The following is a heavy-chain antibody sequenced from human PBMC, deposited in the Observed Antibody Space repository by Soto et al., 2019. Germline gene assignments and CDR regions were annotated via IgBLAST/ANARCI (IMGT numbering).Heavy chain of an antibody. V-gene: IGHV4-59*01. J-gene: IGHJ4*02. CDR3: AIEHY. CDR2: IFYSGTT. Sequence: VXLQESGPGLVKPSETLSLNCTISGGSISSYYWSWIRQPPGKGLEWIGYIFYSGTTDYNPSLRGRVTISVDMSKNQFSLKLYSVTAADTAVYYCAIEHYWGQGTLVTVSS. CDR1: GGSISSYY.